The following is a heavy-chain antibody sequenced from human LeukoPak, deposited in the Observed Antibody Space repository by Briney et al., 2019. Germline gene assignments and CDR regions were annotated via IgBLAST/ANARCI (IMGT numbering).Heavy chain of an antibody. J-gene: IGHJ6*04. Sequence: PGRSLRLSCAASGFTFSSYGMHWVRQAPGKGLEWVAVIWYDGSNKYYADSVKGRFTISRDNSKNTLYLRMNSLRAEDTAVYYCAREVAAGLDYYYGMDVWGKGTTVTVSS. CDR2: IWYDGSNK. D-gene: IGHD6-13*01. V-gene: IGHV3-33*01. CDR1: GFTFSSYG. CDR3: AREVAAGLDYYYGMDV.